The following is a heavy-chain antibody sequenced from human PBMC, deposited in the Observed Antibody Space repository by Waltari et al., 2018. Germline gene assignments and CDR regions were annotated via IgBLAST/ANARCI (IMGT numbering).Heavy chain of an antibody. CDR2: ISSGSAII. J-gene: IGHJ4*02. V-gene: IGHV3-48*04. Sequence: EVQEVESGGGLLQPGGSLSLSCAASGFTFSSYSRIWLRQAPGKGLEWVSYISSGSAIIHYADSVKGRFTISRDNAKNSLNLQMNSLSAEDTAVYYCARDSGSSSWYDFDYWGQGTLVTVSS. CDR1: GFTFSSYS. D-gene: IGHD6-13*01. CDR3: ARDSGSSSWYDFDY.